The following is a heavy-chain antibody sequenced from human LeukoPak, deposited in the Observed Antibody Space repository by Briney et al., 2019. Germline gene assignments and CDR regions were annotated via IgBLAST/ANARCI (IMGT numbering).Heavy chain of an antibody. J-gene: IGHJ4*02. CDR1: GFTFDDYA. D-gene: IGHD1-26*01. CDR2: VSWNRGTI. CDR3: AKAVGFSGSREYYFDY. Sequence: GGSPRLSCAASGFTFDDYAMHWVRQAPGKGLEWVSGVSWNRGTIGYADSVKGRFTISRDNAKNSLYLQMNSLRAEDTALYYCAKAVGFSGSREYYFDYWGLGTLVTVSS. V-gene: IGHV3-9*01.